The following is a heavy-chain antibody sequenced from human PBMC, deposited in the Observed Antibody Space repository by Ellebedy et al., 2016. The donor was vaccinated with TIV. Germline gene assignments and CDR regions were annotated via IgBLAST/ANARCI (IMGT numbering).Heavy chain of an antibody. Sequence: GGSLRLSXAASGFTFSTYAMSWVRQAPGKGLEWVSGISGSGGSTYYADSVKGRFTISRDNSKNTLYLQMNRLRAEDTAVYYCAKGGIVVVTAYSGLGYWGQGTLVTVSS. CDR3: AKGGIVVVTAYSGLGY. D-gene: IGHD2-21*02. V-gene: IGHV3-23*01. CDR2: ISGSGGST. CDR1: GFTFSTYA. J-gene: IGHJ4*02.